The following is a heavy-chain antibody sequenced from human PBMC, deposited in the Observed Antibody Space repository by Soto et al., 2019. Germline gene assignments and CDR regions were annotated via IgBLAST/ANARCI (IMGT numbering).Heavy chain of an antibody. V-gene: IGHV1-24*01. D-gene: IGHD6-13*01. CDR3: ATDLSSSWYQFADY. CDR2: FDPEDGET. CDR1: GYTLTELS. J-gene: IGHJ4*02. Sequence: ASVKVSCKVSGYTLTELSMHWVRQAPGKGLEWMGGFDPEDGETIYAQKFQGRVTMTGDTSTDTAYMELSSLRSEDTAVYYCATDLSSSWYQFADYWGQGTLVTVSS.